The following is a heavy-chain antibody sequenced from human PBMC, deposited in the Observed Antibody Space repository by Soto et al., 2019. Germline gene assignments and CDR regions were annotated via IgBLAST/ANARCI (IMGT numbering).Heavy chain of an antibody. J-gene: IGHJ4*02. CDR3: AKAYPSRITMIVVVPGPPIPYYFDY. D-gene: IGHD3-22*01. CDR2: ISGSGGST. Sequence: PGGSLRLSCAASGFTFSSYAMSWVRQAPGKGLEWVSAISGSGGSTYYADSVKGRFTISRDNSKNTLYLQMNSLRAEDTAVYYCAKAYPSRITMIVVVPGPPIPYYFDYWGQGTLVTVSS. CDR1: GFTFSSYA. V-gene: IGHV3-23*01.